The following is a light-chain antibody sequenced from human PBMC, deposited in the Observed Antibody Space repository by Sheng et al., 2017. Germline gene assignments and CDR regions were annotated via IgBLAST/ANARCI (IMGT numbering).Light chain of an antibody. J-gene: IGLJ1*01. CDR2: DVG. CDR3: GSYTTTSIYV. Sequence: QSALIQPPSVSGSPGQSITISCAGTSSDVGAYDFVSWYQQHPGKAPKLIIFDVGRRPSGVSTRFSGSKAGNTASLTISGLQVEDEAHYYCGSYTTTSIYVFGLGTKVTVL. V-gene: IGLV2-14*03. CDR1: SSDVGAYDF.